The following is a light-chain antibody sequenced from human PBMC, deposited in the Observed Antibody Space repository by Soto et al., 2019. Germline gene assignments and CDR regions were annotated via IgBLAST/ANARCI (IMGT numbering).Light chain of an antibody. Sequence: QSALTQPRSVSGSPGQSLTISCTGTSSDVGGYSYVSWYQQRPGKAPKLVIYDVNKRPSGVPDRFSGSKSGNTASLTISGLQAEDEADYYCCSYAGSYIFVVFGGGTKLTVL. V-gene: IGLV2-11*01. J-gene: IGLJ2*01. CDR2: DVN. CDR3: CSYAGSYIFVV. CDR1: SSDVGGYSY.